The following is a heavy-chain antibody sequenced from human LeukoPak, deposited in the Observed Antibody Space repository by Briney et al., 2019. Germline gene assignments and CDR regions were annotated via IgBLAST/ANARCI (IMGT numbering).Heavy chain of an antibody. J-gene: IGHJ3*02. V-gene: IGHV3-21*04. D-gene: IGHD6-25*01. CDR1: GFTFSSYS. Sequence: GGSLRLSCAASGFTFSSYSMNWVRQAPGKGLEWVSSISSSSSYIYYADSVKGRFTISRDNSKKTLNLQMNSLRAEDTAVYYCAKPGGPGIAARGAFDTWGQGTMVTVSS. CDR3: AKPGGPGIAARGAFDT. CDR2: ISSSSSYI.